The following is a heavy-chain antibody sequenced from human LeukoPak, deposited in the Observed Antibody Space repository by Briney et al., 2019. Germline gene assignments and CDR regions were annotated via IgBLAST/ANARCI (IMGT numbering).Heavy chain of an antibody. CDR2: ISAYNGNT. CDR3: ARAFTIFGVVPFDY. Sequence: GASVKVSCKASGYTFTSYGISWVRQAPGQGLEWMGWISAYNGNTNYAQKLQGRVTMTTDTSTSTAYMELRSLRSDDTAVYYCARAFTIFGVVPFDYWGQGTLVTVSS. J-gene: IGHJ4*02. D-gene: IGHD3-3*01. V-gene: IGHV1-18*01. CDR1: GYTFTSYG.